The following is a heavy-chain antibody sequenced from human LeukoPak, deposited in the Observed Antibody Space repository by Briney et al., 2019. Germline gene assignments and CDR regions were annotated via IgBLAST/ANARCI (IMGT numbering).Heavy chain of an antibody. CDR3: ARGYSYGPGKNWFDP. CDR1: GGSISSYY. J-gene: IGHJ5*02. CDR2: IYYSGST. Sequence: SETLSLTCTVSGGSISSYYWSWIRQPPGKGLEWIGYIYYSGSTNYNPSLKSRVTISVDTSKNQFSLKLSSVTAADTAVYYCARGYSYGPGKNWFDPWGQGTLVTVSS. V-gene: IGHV4-59*01. D-gene: IGHD5-18*01.